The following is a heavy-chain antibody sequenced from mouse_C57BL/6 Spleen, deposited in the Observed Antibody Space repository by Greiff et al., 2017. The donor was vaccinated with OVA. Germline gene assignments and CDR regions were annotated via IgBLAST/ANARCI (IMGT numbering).Heavy chain of an antibody. CDR1: GYTFTSYW. J-gene: IGHJ2*01. CDR3: ARINTVVGFDY. CDR2: IFPGSGDT. V-gene: IGHV1-55*01. Sequence: QVQLQQPGAELVKPGASVKMSCKASGYTFTSYWITWVKQSPGQGLEWIGDIFPGSGDTNYNQKFKRKATLTVDTSSSTTYMQLSSLTSEDSAVYYCARINTVVGFDYWGQGTTLTVSS. D-gene: IGHD1-1*01.